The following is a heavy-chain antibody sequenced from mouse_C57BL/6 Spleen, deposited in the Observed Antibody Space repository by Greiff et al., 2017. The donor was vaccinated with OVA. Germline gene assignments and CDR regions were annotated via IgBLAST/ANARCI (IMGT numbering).Heavy chain of an antibody. CDR3: ARDGGYYDPYAMDY. CDR2: ISDGGSYT. D-gene: IGHD2-4*01. J-gene: IGHJ4*01. Sequence: EVHLVESGGGLVKPGGSLKLSCAASGFTFSSYAMSWVRQTPEKRLEWVATISDGGSYTYYPDNVKGRFTISRDNAKNNLYLQMSHLKSEDTAMYYCARDGGYYDPYAMDYWGQGTSVTVSS. V-gene: IGHV5-4*01. CDR1: GFTFSSYA.